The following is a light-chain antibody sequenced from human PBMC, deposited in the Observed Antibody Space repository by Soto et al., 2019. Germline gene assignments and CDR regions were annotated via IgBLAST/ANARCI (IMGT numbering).Light chain of an antibody. CDR2: VNN. J-gene: IGLJ2*01. CDR1: NSNIGNNY. Sequence: QSVLTQPPSVSAAPGQKVTISCSGSNSNIGNNYVSWYQHLPGTAPKLLIYVNNKRPSGIPVRFSGSKSGTSATLGITGLQTGDDADYYCGTWDSSLSGVVFGGGTKLTVL. CDR3: GTWDSSLSGVV. V-gene: IGLV1-51*01.